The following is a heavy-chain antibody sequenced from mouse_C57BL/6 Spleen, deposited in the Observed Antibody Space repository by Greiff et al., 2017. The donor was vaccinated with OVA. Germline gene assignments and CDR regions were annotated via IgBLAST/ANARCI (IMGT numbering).Heavy chain of an antibody. Sequence: QVQLQQPGAELVKPGASVKMSCKASGYTFTSYWITWVKQRPGQGLEWIGDIYPGSGSTNYNEKFKSKATLTVDKSSSTAYMQLSSLTSEDSAVYYCARLTGYYYGFDYWGQGTTLTVSS. D-gene: IGHD1-1*01. V-gene: IGHV1-55*01. J-gene: IGHJ2*01. CDR1: GYTFTSYW. CDR2: IYPGSGST. CDR3: ARLTGYYYGFDY.